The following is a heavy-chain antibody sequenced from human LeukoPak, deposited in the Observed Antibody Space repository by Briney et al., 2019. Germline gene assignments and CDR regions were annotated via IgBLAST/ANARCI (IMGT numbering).Heavy chain of an antibody. D-gene: IGHD1-26*01. CDR3: SRGGSYYGRFDY. CDR1: GYTFTSYG. CDR2: ISAYNGNT. Sequence: ASVKVSCKASGYTFTSYGISWVRQAPGQGVEWMGWISAYNGNTNYVQKLQGRVTMTTDTSTSTAYMELRSLRSDDTAVYYCSRGGSYYGRFDYWGQGTLVTVSS. V-gene: IGHV1-18*01. J-gene: IGHJ4*02.